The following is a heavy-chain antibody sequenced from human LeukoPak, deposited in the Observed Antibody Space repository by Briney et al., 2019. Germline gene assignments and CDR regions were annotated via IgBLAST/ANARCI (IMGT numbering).Heavy chain of an antibody. CDR2: INHSGST. Sequence: SETLSLTCAVYGVSFSGYYWTWIRQPPAKGLYWIGEINHSGSTNYNPSLKSRVTISVDTSKNQFSLKLSSVTAADTAVYYCARGPPYCSGGSCYANWFDPWGQGTLVTVSS. CDR1: GVSFSGYY. J-gene: IGHJ5*02. CDR3: ARGPPYCSGGSCYANWFDP. D-gene: IGHD2-15*01. V-gene: IGHV4-34*01.